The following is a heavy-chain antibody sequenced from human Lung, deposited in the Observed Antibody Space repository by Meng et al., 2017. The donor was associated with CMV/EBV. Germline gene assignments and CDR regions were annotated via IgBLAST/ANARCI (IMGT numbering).Heavy chain of an antibody. CDR1: GFTFSGYA. V-gene: IGHV3-23*01. CDR3: AKEIICTGGSCYSSGFRFYYGLDV. J-gene: IGHJ6*02. D-gene: IGHD2-15*01. CDR2: INNNGDNT. Sequence: SXAASGFTFSGYAMTWVRQAPGKGLEWVAAINNNGDNTYYADSVKGRFTISRDNSKNNLYLQMNSLRSEDTAKYYCAKEIICTGGSCYSSGFRFYYGLDVWXQGTXVTVAS.